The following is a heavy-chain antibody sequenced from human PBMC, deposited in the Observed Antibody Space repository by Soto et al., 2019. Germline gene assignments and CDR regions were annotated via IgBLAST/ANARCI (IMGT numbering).Heavy chain of an antibody. V-gene: IGHV1-69*10. CDR2: IIPILGIA. CDR3: ARPVPADLPNWFDP. CDR1: GGTFSSYA. D-gene: IGHD2-2*01. Sequence: ASVKVSCKASGGTFSSYAISWVRQAPGQGLEWMGGIIPILGIANYVQKFQGRVTISADKSTSSAYMELSGLRSEDTAVYCCARPVPADLPNWFDPWGQGTLGTVSS. J-gene: IGHJ5*02.